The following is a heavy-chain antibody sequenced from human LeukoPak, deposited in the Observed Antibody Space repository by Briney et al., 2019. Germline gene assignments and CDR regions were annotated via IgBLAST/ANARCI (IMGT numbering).Heavy chain of an antibody. CDR2: ICYSGST. V-gene: IGHV4-31*03. CDR3: ARDMADYYDSSGYYGAFDI. J-gene: IGHJ3*02. Sequence: SETLSLTCTVSGGSISSGGYYWSWIRQHPGKGLEWIGYICYSGSTYYNPSLKSRVTISVDTSKNQFSLKLSSVTAADTAVYYCARDMADYYDSSGYYGAFDIWGQGTMVTVSS. CDR1: GGSISSGGYY. D-gene: IGHD3-22*01.